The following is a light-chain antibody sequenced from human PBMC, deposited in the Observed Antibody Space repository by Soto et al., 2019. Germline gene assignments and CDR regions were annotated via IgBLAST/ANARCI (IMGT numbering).Light chain of an antibody. V-gene: IGKV1-9*01. CDR3: QQLHSYPLT. CDR2: AAS. Sequence: DIHLTQSPSFLSASVGDRVTITCRASQDIKTYLAWYQQKPGRAPKVLIYAASTLQSGVPSRFGGSGSGTEFALTISRLQPEDFATYYCQQLHSYPLTFGGGTKVDIK. J-gene: IGKJ4*01. CDR1: QDIKTY.